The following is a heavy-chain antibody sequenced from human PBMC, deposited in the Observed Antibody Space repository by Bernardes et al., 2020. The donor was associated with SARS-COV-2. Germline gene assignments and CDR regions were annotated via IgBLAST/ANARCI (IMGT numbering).Heavy chain of an antibody. J-gene: IGHJ3*02. CDR1: GYTFTTYA. CDR2: INTNTGNP. Sequence: ASVKVSCKASGYTFTTYAMIWVRQAPGQGLEWMGWINTNTGNPTYAQGFTGRFVFSLDTSVSTAYLQITSLKAADTAVYYCARVRHDAFDIWGQGTMVTVSS. D-gene: IGHD3-10*01. V-gene: IGHV7-4-1*02. CDR3: ARVRHDAFDI.